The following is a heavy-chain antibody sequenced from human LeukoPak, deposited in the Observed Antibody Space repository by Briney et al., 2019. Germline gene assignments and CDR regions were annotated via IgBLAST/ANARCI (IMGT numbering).Heavy chain of an antibody. D-gene: IGHD1-26*01. Sequence: PSETLSLTCTVSGGSNSSYYWSWIRQPPGKGLEWIGYIYYSGSTNYNPSLKCRVTISVDTSKNQFSLKLSSVTAADTAVYYCARGLSGDWGQGTLVTVSS. CDR2: IYYSGST. V-gene: IGHV4-59*01. CDR1: GGSNSSYY. CDR3: ARGLSGD. J-gene: IGHJ4*02.